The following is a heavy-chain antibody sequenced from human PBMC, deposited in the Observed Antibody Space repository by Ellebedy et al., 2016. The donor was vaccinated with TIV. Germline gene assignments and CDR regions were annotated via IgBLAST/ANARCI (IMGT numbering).Heavy chain of an antibody. V-gene: IGHV3-48*02. CDR3: ARGGYGDY. D-gene: IGHD5-12*01. Sequence: GESLKISCAASGFTFSSYSMNWVRQAPGKGLEWVSYITGISSTIYYADSVKARFTISRDNAKNSLYLQMNSLRDEDTAVYYSARGGYGDYWGQGTLVTVSS. CDR2: ITGISSTI. J-gene: IGHJ4*02. CDR1: GFTFSSYS.